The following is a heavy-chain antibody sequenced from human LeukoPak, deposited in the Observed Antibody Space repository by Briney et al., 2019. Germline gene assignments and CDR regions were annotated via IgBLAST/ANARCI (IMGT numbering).Heavy chain of an antibody. CDR3: ARKYYYDAIGSSPANWFDP. Sequence: PGGSLRLSCAASGFTFSNYAMNWVRQAPGKGLEWVSAITGSGVNTYYAGSVKGRFTISRDNAKNSLSLQMNSLRAEDTAVYYCARKYYYDAIGSSPANWFDPWGQGTLVTVSS. D-gene: IGHD3-22*01. J-gene: IGHJ5*02. CDR1: GFTFSNYA. CDR2: ITGSGVNT. V-gene: IGHV3-21*01.